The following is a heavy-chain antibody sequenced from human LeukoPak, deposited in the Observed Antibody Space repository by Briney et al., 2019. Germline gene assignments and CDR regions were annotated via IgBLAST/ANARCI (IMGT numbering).Heavy chain of an antibody. CDR3: ARSAFWNYDAFDI. J-gene: IGHJ3*02. CDR1: GFTFTTYW. V-gene: IGHV3-74*01. D-gene: IGHD1-7*01. CDR2: INGDGSNS. Sequence: GGSLRLSCVASGFTFTTYWMHWVRQAPGKGLVWVSRINGDGSNSNYADSVKGRFTISRDNAKNSLYLQMNSLRAEDTALYYCARSAFWNYDAFDIWGQGTMVTVSS.